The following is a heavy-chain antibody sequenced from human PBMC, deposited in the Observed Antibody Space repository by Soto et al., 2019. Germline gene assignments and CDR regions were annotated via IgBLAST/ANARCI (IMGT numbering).Heavy chain of an antibody. CDR1: GGSISSGGYY. D-gene: IGHD5-18*01. V-gene: IGHV4-31*03. J-gene: IGHJ4*02. CDR3: ARSGYSYGPNPLLY. Sequence: QVQLQESGPGLVKPSQTLSLTCTVSGGSISSGGYYWSWIRQHPGKGLEWIGYIYYSGSTYYNPSLKSRVTISVDTSKNQFSLKLSSVTAAATSVYYCARSGYSYGPNPLLYWGQGTLVTVSS. CDR2: IYYSGST.